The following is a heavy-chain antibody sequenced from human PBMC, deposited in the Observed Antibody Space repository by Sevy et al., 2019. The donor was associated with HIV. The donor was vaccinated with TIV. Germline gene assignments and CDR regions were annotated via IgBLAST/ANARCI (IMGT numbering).Heavy chain of an antibody. V-gene: IGHV3-7*01. D-gene: IGHD6-6*01. CDR2: IKEDGSGR. J-gene: IGHJ4*02. CDR3: ARLYSSSSGRGLDN. CDR1: GFTFGSYW. Sequence: GESLKISCAASGFTFGSYWMTWVRQAPGKGLEWVANIKEDGSGRFHVDSVRGRFTVSRDNAKKTLYLQMNNLRGEDTALYYCARLYSSSSGRGLDNWGQGALVTVSS.